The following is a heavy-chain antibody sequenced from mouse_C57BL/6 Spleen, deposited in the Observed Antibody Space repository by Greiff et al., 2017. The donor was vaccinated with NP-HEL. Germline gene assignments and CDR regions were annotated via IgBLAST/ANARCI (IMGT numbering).Heavy chain of an antibody. CDR2: IYYSGTI. V-gene: IGHV3-5*01. CDR3: AREDYYGKRYFDV. D-gene: IGHD2-1*01. J-gene: IGHJ1*03. CDR1: GISITTGNYR. Sequence: EVKLQESGPGLVKPSQTVFLTCTVTGISITTGNYRWSWIRQFPGNKLEWIGYIYYSGTITYNPSLTSRTTITRDTPKNQFFLEMNSLTAEDTATYYCAREDYYGKRYFDVWGTGTTVTVSS.